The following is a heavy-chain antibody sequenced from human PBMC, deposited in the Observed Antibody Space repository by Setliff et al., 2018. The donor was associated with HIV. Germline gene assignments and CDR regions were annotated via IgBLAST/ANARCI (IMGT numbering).Heavy chain of an antibody. CDR2: IIPMLGIT. CDR1: GGSLRSYV. Sequence: ASVKVSCKASGGSLRSYVINWARQAPGQGLEWMGGIIPMLGITNYAQNFQGRLAITADKSTTVSYMELSSLRSEDTAFYFCATSTIAAAGASRADLDPWGQGTLVTVSS. V-gene: IGHV1-69*10. D-gene: IGHD6-13*01. CDR3: ATSTIAAAGASRADLDP. J-gene: IGHJ5*02.